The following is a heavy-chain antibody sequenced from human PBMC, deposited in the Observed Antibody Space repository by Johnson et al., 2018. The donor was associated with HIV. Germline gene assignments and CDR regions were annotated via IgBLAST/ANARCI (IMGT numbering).Heavy chain of an antibody. V-gene: IGHV3-30-3*01. CDR1: GFTFSSYA. J-gene: IGHJ3*02. D-gene: IGHD3-22*01. CDR2: ISYDGSNK. Sequence: QVQLVESGGGVVQPGRSLRLSCAASGFTFSSYAMHWVRQAPGKGLAWVAVISYDGSNKYYADSVKGRFTISRDNSKNTLYLQMNSLRAEDTAVYYCAREYYDSSGYYYGGVSAFDIWGQGTMVTVSS. CDR3: AREYYDSSGYYYGGVSAFDI.